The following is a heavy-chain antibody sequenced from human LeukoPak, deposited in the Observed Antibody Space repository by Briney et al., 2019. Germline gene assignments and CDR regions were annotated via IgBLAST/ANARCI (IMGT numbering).Heavy chain of an antibody. J-gene: IGHJ4*02. V-gene: IGHV4-61*02. Sequence: SETLSLTCTVSGGSISSGSYYWTWIRPPAGKGLEWIGRIYITESANYNSSLESRVTILVDTSKNQFSLKLSSVTAADTAIYYCARSRERICTNPPCYVDLQATWGQGALVTVSP. D-gene: IGHD2-8*01. CDR2: IYITESA. CDR1: GGSISSGSYY. CDR3: ARSRERICTNPPCYVDLQAT.